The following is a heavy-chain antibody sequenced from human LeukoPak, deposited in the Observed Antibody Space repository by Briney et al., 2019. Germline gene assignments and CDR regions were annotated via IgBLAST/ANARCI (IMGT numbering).Heavy chain of an antibody. V-gene: IGHV4-38-2*02. D-gene: IGHD4-23*01. CDR2: IYHTGTI. J-gene: IGHJ4*02. CDR3: ARGRSGYGGNSGIASCDY. CDR1: GDSISNGYY. Sequence: SETLSLTCTVSGDSISNGYYWGWIRQPPGKGLEWIGSIYHTGTIYYNPSLKSRVTLSVDTSNHQFSLKVRSVPAADTAVYYCARGRSGYGGNSGIASCDYWGQGTLVADSS.